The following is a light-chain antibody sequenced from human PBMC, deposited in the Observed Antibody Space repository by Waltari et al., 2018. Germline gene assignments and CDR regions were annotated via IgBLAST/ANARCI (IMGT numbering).Light chain of an antibody. CDR1: ALPKKY. Sequence: SYELTQPPSVSVSPGQTAGITCSGNALPKKYAYWYQQKSGQAPVLVIYEDRKRPSGIPERFSGSSSGPMATLTISGAQVEDEADYYCYSTDSSGDFRIFGGGTKLTVL. CDR2: EDR. J-gene: IGLJ2*01. V-gene: IGLV3-10*01. CDR3: YSTDSSGDFRI.